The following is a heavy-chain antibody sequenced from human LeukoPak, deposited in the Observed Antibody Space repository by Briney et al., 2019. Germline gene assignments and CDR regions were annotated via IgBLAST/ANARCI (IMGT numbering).Heavy chain of an antibody. Sequence: ASVKVSRKASGYTFTSYDINWVRQATGQGLEWMGWMNPNSGNTGYAQKFQGRVTMTRNTSISTAYMELSSLRSEDTAVYYCASFDIVVVPAAINPPYYYMDVWGKGTTVTVSS. J-gene: IGHJ6*03. CDR2: MNPNSGNT. CDR3: ASFDIVVVPAAINPPYYYMDV. D-gene: IGHD2-2*02. V-gene: IGHV1-8*01. CDR1: GYTFTSYD.